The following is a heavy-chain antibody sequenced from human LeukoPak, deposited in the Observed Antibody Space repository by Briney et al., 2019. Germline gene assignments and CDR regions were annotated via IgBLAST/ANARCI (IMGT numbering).Heavy chain of an antibody. D-gene: IGHD3-10*02. CDR2: IDPKTGGT. Sequence: GASVKVSCKTSGYTFTGYYIQWVRQAPGRGLEWMGWIDPKTGGTKYAQKFQGRVTMTRDTSISPLSMDLSSLRSDDTAVYYCARDLFVGYAPPSFDYWGQGTLVTVSS. CDR1: GYTFTGYY. J-gene: IGHJ4*02. V-gene: IGHV1-2*02. CDR3: ARDLFVGYAPPSFDY.